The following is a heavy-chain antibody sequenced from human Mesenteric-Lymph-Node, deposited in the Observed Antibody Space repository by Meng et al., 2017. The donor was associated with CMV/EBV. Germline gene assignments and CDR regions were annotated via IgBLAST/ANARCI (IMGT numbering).Heavy chain of an antibody. CDR3: ARGFWV. CDR2: IKQDGSEK. CDR1: GFTFSDYY. Sequence: GGSLRPSCAAPGFTFSDYYMNWVRQAPGKGLEWVANIKQDGSEKYYVDSVRGRFTISRDNAKNTLYLQMNSLRAEDTAVYYCARGFWVWGQGTLVTVSS. D-gene: IGHD3-16*01. J-gene: IGHJ4*02. V-gene: IGHV3-7*01.